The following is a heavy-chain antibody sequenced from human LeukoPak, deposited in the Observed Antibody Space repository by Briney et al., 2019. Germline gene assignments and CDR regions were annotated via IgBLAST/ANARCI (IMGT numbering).Heavy chain of an antibody. CDR2: ISGSSSSS. J-gene: IGHJ4*02. Sequence: ASVKVSCKASGYSFTSHGISWVRQALGEGLEWMGWISGSSSSSKFVQKFQGRVTMTKDTSTSTAYMELRSLTSDDTAVYYCARDSDWGLFDLWGQGTLVTVSS. CDR1: GYSFTSHG. CDR3: ARDSDWGLFDL. V-gene: IGHV1-18*01. D-gene: IGHD7-27*01.